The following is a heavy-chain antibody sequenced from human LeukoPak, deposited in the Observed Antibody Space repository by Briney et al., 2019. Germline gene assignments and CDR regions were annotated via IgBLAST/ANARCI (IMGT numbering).Heavy chain of an antibody. Sequence: ASVKVSCKASGYTFTGYYMHWVRQAPGQGLEWMGWINPNSGGTNYAQKFQGRVTTTRDTSISTAYMELSRLRSDDTAVYYCARGGYYYDSSGYSDYWGQGTLVTVSS. V-gene: IGHV1-2*02. J-gene: IGHJ4*02. CDR3: ARGGYYYDSSGYSDY. CDR2: INPNSGGT. CDR1: GYTFTGYY. D-gene: IGHD3-22*01.